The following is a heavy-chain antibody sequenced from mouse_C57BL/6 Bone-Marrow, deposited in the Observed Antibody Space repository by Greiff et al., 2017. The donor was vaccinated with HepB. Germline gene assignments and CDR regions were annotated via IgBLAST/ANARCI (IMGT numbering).Heavy chain of an antibody. V-gene: IGHV7-1*01. J-gene: IGHJ3*01. D-gene: IGHD2-10*02. CDR3: ARDAGYGNSPFAY. CDR2: SRNNANAYTT. Sequence: EVKLLESGGGLVQSGRSLRLSCATSGFTFSDFYMEWVRQAPGKGLEWIAASRNNANAYTTAYSASVKGRFIVSRDTSEIILYLQMNALRAEDTAIYYWARDAGYGNSPFAYWGQGTLVTVSA. CDR1: GFTFSDFY.